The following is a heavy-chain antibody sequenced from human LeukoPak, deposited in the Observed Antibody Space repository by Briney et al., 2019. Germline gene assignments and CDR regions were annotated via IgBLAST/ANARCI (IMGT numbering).Heavy chain of an antibody. CDR2: IYHSGSP. Sequence: SETLSLTCAVSGGSISSNNWWGWVRQPPGKGLEWIGEIYHSGSPSYNPSLKSRVTISVDKSRNHFSLNLSSVTAADTAVYYCARVNINNWHSCDYWGQGTLVTVSS. V-gene: IGHV4-4*02. CDR3: ARVNINNWHSCDY. J-gene: IGHJ4*02. CDR1: GGSISSNNW. D-gene: IGHD1-1*01.